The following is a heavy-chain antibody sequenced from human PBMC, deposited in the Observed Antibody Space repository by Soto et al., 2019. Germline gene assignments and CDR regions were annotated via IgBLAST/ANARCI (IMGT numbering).Heavy chain of an antibody. CDR3: AKDRYSGTYPTDFDY. CDR2: ISYDGGNE. J-gene: IGHJ4*02. CDR1: GFTFSSYG. V-gene: IGHV3-30*18. Sequence: SVKISCAGSGFTFSSYGIHWVRQAPGKGLEWVALISYDGGNEKYTESVKDRFTISRDDSHNVAYLQMSSLRTEDTAMYYCAKDRYSGTYPTDFDYWGQGSLVTVSS. D-gene: IGHD1-26*01.